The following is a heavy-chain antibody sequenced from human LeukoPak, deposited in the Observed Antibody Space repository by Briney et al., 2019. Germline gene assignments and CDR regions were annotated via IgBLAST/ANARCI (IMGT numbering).Heavy chain of an antibody. CDR3: AKDSGSYVPHSYFDL. D-gene: IGHD1-26*01. Sequence: GRSLRLSCAASGFTFSSYGMHWVRQAPGKGLEWVAVISYDGSNKYYADSVKGRFTISRDNSKNTLYLQMNSLRAEDTAVYYCAKDSGSYVPHSYFDLWGRGTLVTVSS. CDR1: GFTFSSYG. V-gene: IGHV3-30*18. J-gene: IGHJ2*01. CDR2: ISYDGSNK.